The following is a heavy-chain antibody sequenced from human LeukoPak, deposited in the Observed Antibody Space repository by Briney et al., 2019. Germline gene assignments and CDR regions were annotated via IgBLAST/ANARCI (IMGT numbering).Heavy chain of an antibody. V-gene: IGHV3-23*01. Sequence: GGSLRLSCAASGFTFSTYAMSWVRQAPRRGLEWVSSIIDSGCATYYADSVKGRFTISRDNSKNTLYLQMNSLRAEDTALYYCARARSTGYSVADNWGQGTLVTVSS. CDR2: IIDSGCAT. CDR3: ARARSTGYSVADN. D-gene: IGHD3-9*01. CDR1: GFTFSTYA. J-gene: IGHJ4*02.